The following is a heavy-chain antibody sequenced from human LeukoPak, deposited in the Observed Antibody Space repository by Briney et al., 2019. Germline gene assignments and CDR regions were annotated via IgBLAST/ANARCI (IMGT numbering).Heavy chain of an antibody. CDR2: IYYSGSS. CDR1: GGSFSCYY. D-gene: IGHD3-10*01. J-gene: IGHJ5*02. V-gene: IGHV4-39*01. Sequence: SETLSLTCAVYGGSFSCYYWMWMRQPPGKGLVWMVSIYYSGSSYYNPSLKSRIAISVDTSKNQFSLTLSTVTAADTAVYYCARPGAMADYGSGSYFPGNWFDPWGQGTLVTVSS. CDR3: ARPGAMADYGSGSYFPGNWFDP.